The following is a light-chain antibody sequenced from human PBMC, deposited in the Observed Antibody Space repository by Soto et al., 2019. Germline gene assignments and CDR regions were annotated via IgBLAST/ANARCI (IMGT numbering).Light chain of an antibody. CDR3: QVWDSSGDLPV. V-gene: IGLV3-21*04. CDR1: NIGSKT. J-gene: IGLJ2*01. Sequence: SYELTQPPSVSVAPGKTARVTCGGNNIGSKTVHWYQQKPGQAPVLVIFYDTDRPSGIPERFSGSNSGNTASLTISRVESGHEADYYCQVWDSSGDLPVFGGRTKVTVL. CDR2: YDT.